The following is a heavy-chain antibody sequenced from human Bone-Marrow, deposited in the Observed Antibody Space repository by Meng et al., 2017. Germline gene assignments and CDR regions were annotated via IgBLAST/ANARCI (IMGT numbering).Heavy chain of an antibody. V-gene: IGHV1-69*06. Sequence: SVKVSCKASGGTFSSYAISWVRQAPGQGLEWMGGIIPIFGTANYAQKFQGRVTITADKSTSTAYMELSRLRSDDTAVYYCARDQVVPAAMQDDAFDIWGQGTMVTVSS. D-gene: IGHD2-2*01. CDR1: GGTFSSYA. CDR3: ARDQVVPAAMQDDAFDI. CDR2: IIPIFGTA. J-gene: IGHJ3*02.